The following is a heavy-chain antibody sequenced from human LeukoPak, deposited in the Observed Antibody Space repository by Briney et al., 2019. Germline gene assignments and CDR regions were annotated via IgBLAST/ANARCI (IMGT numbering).Heavy chain of an antibody. CDR2: IIPIFGTA. CDR1: GGTFSSYA. CDR3: ARVTRGTTHYYMDV. J-gene: IGHJ6*03. V-gene: IGHV1-69*13. D-gene: IGHD1-14*01. Sequence: ASVKVSCKASGGTFSSYAISWVRQAPGQGLEWMGGIIPIFGTANYAQKFQGRVTITADESTSTAYMELSSLRSEDTAVYYCARVTRGTTHYYMDVWGKGTTVTISS.